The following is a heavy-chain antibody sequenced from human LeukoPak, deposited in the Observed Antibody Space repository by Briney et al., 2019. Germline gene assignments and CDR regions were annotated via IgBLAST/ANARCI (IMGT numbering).Heavy chain of an antibody. CDR3: ARTIFRVVSYFDI. V-gene: IGHV3-7*01. D-gene: IGHD3-3*01. J-gene: IGHJ3*02. CDR1: GFTFSSYW. CDR2: IKQDGSEK. Sequence: LGGSLRPSCAASGFTFSSYWMSWVRQAPGKGLEWVANIKQDGSEKYYVDSVKGRFTISRDNAKNSLYLQMNSLRAEDTAVYYCARTIFRVVSYFDIWGQGTMVTVSS.